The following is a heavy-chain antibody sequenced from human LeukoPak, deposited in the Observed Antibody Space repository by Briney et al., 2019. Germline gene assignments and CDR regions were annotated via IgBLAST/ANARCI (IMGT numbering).Heavy chain of an antibody. CDR3: ARGPLWFGEYNNWFDP. J-gene: IGHJ5*02. V-gene: IGHV1-8*01. CDR1: GYTFTSYD. D-gene: IGHD3-10*01. Sequence: EAPVKVSCKASGYTFTSYDINWVRQATGQGLEWMGWMNPNSGNTGYAQKFQGRVTMTRDTSISTAYMELSSLRSEDTAVYYCARGPLWFGEYNNWFDPWGQGTLVTVSS. CDR2: MNPNSGNT.